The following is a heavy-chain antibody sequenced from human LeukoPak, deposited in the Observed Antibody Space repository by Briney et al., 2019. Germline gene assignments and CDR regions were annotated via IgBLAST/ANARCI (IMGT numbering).Heavy chain of an antibody. V-gene: IGHV3-11*01. CDR2: ISSSASTI. D-gene: IGHD4-11*01. J-gene: IGHJ4*02. CDR3: ARATTVTTWGGYYFDY. CDR1: GFTFSDYY. Sequence: GGSLRLSCAASGFTFSDYYMSWIRQAPGKGLEWVSYISSSASTIYYADSVKGRFTISRDNAKNSLYLQMNSLRAEDTAVYYCARATTVTTWGGYYFDYWGQGTLVTVSS.